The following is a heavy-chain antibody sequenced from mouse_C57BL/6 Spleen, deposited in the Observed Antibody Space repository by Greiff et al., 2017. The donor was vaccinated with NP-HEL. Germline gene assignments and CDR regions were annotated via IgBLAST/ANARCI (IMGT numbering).Heavy chain of an antibody. V-gene: IGHV1-15*01. D-gene: IGHD1-1*02. J-gene: IGHJ3*01. CDR2: IDPETGGT. Sequence: VQLQQSGAELVRPGASVTLSCKASGYSFTDYEMHWVKQTPVHGLEWIGAIDPETGGTAYNQKFKGKAIMTADKSSSTAYMELPSLTSEDSAVYYCTTSGAYAGFAYWGQGTLVTVSA. CDR3: TTSGAYAGFAY. CDR1: GYSFTDYE.